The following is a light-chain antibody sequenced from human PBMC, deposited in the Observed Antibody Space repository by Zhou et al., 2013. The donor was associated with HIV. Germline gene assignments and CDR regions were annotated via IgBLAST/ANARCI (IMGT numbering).Light chain of an antibody. J-gene: IGKJ4*01. V-gene: IGKV3-20*01. CDR2: GAS. Sequence: DIILTQSPATLSLSPGERATLSCRASQSVSRYLAWYQQKPGQAPRLLIYGASSRATGIPDRFSGSGSGTDFTLTISRLEPEDFAVYYCQQYGGSPQTFGGGTKVEIK. CDR3: QQYGGSPQT. CDR1: QSVSRY.